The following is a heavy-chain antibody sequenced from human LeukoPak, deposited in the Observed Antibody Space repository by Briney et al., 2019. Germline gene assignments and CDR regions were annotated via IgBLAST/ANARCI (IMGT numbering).Heavy chain of an antibody. D-gene: IGHD2-2*02. V-gene: IGHV4-34*01. CDR2: INHSGST. Sequence: TSSETLSLTCAVYGGSFSGYYWSWIRQPPGKGLEWIGEINHSGSTNYNPSLKSRVTISVDTSKNQFSLKLSSVTAADTAVYYCARGTNLYCSSTSCYTRGAGADYWGQGTLVTVSS. CDR1: GGSFSGYY. J-gene: IGHJ4*02. CDR3: ARGTNLYCSSTSCYTRGAGADY.